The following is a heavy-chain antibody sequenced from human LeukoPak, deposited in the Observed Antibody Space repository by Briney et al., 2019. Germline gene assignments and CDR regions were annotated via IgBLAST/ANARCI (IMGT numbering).Heavy chain of an antibody. D-gene: IGHD5-24*01. CDR1: GGSFSGYY. V-gene: IGHV4-34*01. J-gene: IGHJ4*02. CDR2: INHSGST. Sequence: SETLSLTCAVYGGSFSGYYWSWIRQPPGKGLEWIGEINHSGSTNYNPSLKSRVTISVDTSKNQFSLKLSSVTAADTAVYYCAATLEMATQSDYRGQGTLVTVSS. CDR3: AATLEMATQSDY.